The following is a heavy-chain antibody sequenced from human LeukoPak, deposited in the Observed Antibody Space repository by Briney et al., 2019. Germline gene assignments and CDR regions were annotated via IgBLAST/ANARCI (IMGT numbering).Heavy chain of an antibody. D-gene: IGHD3-3*01. CDR3: ARDHYDFWSGYPTN. Sequence: GGSLRLSCAASGFTFSDYYMSWIRQAPGKGLEWVSYISSSGSTIYYADSVKGRFTISRDNAKNSLYLQMNSLRAEDTAVYYCARDHYDFWSGYPTNWGQGTLVTVSS. CDR2: ISSSGSTI. V-gene: IGHV3-11*01. CDR1: GFTFSDYY. J-gene: IGHJ4*02.